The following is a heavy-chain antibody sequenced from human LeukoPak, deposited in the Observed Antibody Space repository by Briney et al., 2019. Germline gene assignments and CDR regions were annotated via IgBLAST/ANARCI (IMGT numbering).Heavy chain of an antibody. CDR2: ISAYNGNT. J-gene: IGHJ4*02. D-gene: IGHD3-3*01. V-gene: IGHV1-18*01. CDR1: GYTFTSYD. CDR3: ARGRGDFWSGYYREPFDY. Sequence: ASVKVSCKASGYTFTSYDINWVRQAPGQGLEWMGWISAYNGNTNYAQKLQGRVTMTTDTSTSTAYMELRSLRSDDTAVYYCARGRGDFWSGYYREPFDYWGQGTLVTVSS.